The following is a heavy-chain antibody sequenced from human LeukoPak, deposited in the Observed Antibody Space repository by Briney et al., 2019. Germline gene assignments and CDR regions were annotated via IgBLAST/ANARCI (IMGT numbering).Heavy chain of an antibody. D-gene: IGHD3-16*01. CDR2: IIVGSGAT. Sequence: GASVKVSCKTSGFTSTNFAAQWVRQARGQRLEWIGWIIVGSGATKCAQDFQERVTITRDLSTSTLYMELRSLTSEDTAVYYCAADLSNPRMGASYLDSWGQGTLVTVSS. CDR3: AADLSNPRMGASYLDS. V-gene: IGHV1-58*01. J-gene: IGHJ4*02. CDR1: GFTSTNFA.